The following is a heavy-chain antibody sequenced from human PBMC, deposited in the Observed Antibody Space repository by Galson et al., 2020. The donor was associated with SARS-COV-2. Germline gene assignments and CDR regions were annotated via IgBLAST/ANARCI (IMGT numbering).Heavy chain of an antibody. Sequence: ASVKVSCKASGYTFTGYYMHWVRQAPGQGLEWMGRINPNSGGTNYAQKFQGRVTMTRDTSISTAYMELSRLRSDDTAVYYCARDYYDSSGQAFLYYFDYWGQGTLVTVSS. CDR3: ARDYYDSSGQAFLYYFDY. D-gene: IGHD3-22*01. J-gene: IGHJ4*02. V-gene: IGHV1-2*06. CDR2: INPNSGGT. CDR1: GYTFTGYY.